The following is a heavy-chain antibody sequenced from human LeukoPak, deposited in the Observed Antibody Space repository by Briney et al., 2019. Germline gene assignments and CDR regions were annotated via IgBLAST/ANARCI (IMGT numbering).Heavy chain of an antibody. Sequence: ASVKVSCKASGYTFTSYAMHWVRQAPGQRLEWMGWINAGNGNTKYSQEFQGRVTITRDTSASTAYMELSSLRSEDMAVYYCARDLPEGGLAAAGGNNWFDPWGQGTLVTVSS. CDR1: GYTFTSYA. D-gene: IGHD6-13*01. V-gene: IGHV1-3*03. CDR2: INAGNGNT. CDR3: ARDLPEGGLAAAGGNNWFDP. J-gene: IGHJ5*02.